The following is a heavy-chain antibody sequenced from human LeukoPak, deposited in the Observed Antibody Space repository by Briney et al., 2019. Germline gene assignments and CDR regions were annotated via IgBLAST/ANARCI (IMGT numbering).Heavy chain of an antibody. CDR3: ASPTGYSYGYGASDI. V-gene: IGHV1-18*01. Sequence: GASVKVSCKASGYTFTSYGISWVRQAPGQGLEWMGWISAYNGNTNYAQKLQGRVTITADKSTSTAYMELSSLRSEDTAVYYCASPTGYSYGYGASDIWGQGTMVTVSS. J-gene: IGHJ3*02. D-gene: IGHD5-18*01. CDR2: ISAYNGNT. CDR1: GYTFTSYG.